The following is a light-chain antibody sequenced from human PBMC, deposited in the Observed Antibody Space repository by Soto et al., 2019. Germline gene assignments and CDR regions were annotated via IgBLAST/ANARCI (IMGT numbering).Light chain of an antibody. CDR2: DVS. CDR3: QVRTNWSLA. CDR1: QSVTTN. Sequence: IVMKQSPASLSVSPGARVTLSCRAGQSVTTNFAWYQQKSGQSPRLLIYDVSTRATGVPARFSGTGSETDFTLTINNLEPEDFAVYYCQVRTNWSLAFGRGTRLEIK. J-gene: IGKJ5*01. V-gene: IGKV3-11*01.